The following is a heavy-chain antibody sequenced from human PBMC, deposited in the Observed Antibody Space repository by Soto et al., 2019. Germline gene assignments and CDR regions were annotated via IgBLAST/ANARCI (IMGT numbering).Heavy chain of an antibody. J-gene: IGHJ5*02. Sequence: GASVKVSCKASGYPFTSYGISWVRQAPGQGLEWMGWISAYNGNTNYAQKLQGRVTMTTDTSTSTAYMELRSLRSDDTAVYYCARDAPDFWSGYYEDWFDPWGQGTLVTVSS. V-gene: IGHV1-18*01. CDR2: ISAYNGNT. D-gene: IGHD3-3*01. CDR3: ARDAPDFWSGYYEDWFDP. CDR1: GYPFTSYG.